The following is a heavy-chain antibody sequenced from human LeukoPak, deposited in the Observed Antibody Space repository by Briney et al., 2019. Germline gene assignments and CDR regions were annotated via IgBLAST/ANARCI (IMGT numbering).Heavy chain of an antibody. Sequence: SETLSLTCTVSGGSISSYYWSWIRQPPGKGLEWIGYIYYSGSTNCNPSLKSRGTISVDTSKNQFSLKLSSVTAADTAVYYCARGTLDYGDYTANWFDPWGQGTLVTVSS. J-gene: IGHJ5*02. CDR1: GGSISSYY. CDR2: IYYSGST. CDR3: ARGTLDYGDYTANWFDP. D-gene: IGHD4-17*01. V-gene: IGHV4-59*01.